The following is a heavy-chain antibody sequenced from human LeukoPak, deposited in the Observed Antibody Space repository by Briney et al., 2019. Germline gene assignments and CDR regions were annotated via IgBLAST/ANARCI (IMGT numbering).Heavy chain of an antibody. J-gene: IGHJ4*02. CDR3: ARDPRSSGYFDY. CDR1: GFTFSSYE. Sequence: PGGSLRLSCAASGFTFSSYEMNWVRQAPGKGLEWVSYVSSSGSTIYYADSVKGRFTISRDNAKNSLYLQMNSLRAEDTAVYYCARDPRSSGYFDYWGQGTLVTVSS. V-gene: IGHV3-48*03. D-gene: IGHD6-6*01. CDR2: VSSSGSTI.